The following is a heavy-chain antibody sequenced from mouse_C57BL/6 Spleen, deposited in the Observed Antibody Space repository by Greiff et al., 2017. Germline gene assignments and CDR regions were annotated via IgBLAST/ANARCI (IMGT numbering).Heavy chain of an antibody. CDR2: IHPNSGIT. CDR3: ARPIDGSSSFAY. V-gene: IGHV1-64*01. Sequence: QVQLQQPGAELVKPGASVTLSCKASGYTFTSYWMHWVKQRTGQGLEWIGMIHPNSGITNYNEKFKSKATLTVDKSSSTAYMQLSSLTSEYSAVYYGARPIDGSSSFAYWGQGTLVTVSA. D-gene: IGHD1-1*01. J-gene: IGHJ3*01. CDR1: GYTFTSYW.